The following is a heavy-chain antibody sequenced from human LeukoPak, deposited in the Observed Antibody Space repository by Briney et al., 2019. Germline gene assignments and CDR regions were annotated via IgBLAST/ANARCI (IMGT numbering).Heavy chain of an antibody. CDR2: IYHGGTT. V-gene: IGHV4-38-2*01. J-gene: IGHJ4*02. CDR1: GYSIGSGYY. D-gene: IGHD5-12*01. Sequence: KASETLSLTCAVSGYSIGSGYYWGWIRQPPGRGLEGIGTIYHGGTTYYNPPLTSRVTISVDTSKNQLSLKLTSVTAADTAVYYCARYSRNGVDEIGFWGQGTLVTVSS. CDR3: ARYSRNGVDEIGF.